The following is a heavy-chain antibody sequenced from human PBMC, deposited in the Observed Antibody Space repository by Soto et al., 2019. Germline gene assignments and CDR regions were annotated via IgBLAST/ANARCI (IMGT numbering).Heavy chain of an antibody. CDR1: GGSISSDTYS. Sequence: QLQLQESGSGLVKPSQTLSLTCAVSGGSISSDTYSWSWIRQPPGKGLEWVGYIHHSGNTSFNPSVKGRVTLSVDRSKNQWSLKLTSVTAADTAVYYGARTMLPGWFDPWGQGTLVTVAS. J-gene: IGHJ5*02. CDR3: ARTMLPGWFDP. D-gene: IGHD2-15*01. V-gene: IGHV4-30-2*01. CDR2: IHHSGNT.